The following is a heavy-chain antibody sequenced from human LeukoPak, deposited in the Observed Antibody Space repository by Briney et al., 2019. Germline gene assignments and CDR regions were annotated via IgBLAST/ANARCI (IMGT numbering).Heavy chain of an antibody. CDR2: IIPIFGTA. J-gene: IGHJ5*02. V-gene: IGHV1-69*13. CDR3: ARGGDYLNWFDP. D-gene: IGHD4-17*01. CDR1: GGTFISYA. Sequence: SVKVSCKASGGTFISYAISWVRQAPGQGLEWMGGIIPIFGTANYAQKFQGRVTITADESTSTAYMELSSLRSEDTAVYYCARGGDYLNWFDPWGQGTLVTVSS.